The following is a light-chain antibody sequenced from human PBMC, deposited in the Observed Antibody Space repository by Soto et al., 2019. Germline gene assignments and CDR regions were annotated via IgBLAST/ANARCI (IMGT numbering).Light chain of an antibody. J-gene: IGLJ1*01. CDR1: SSYVGGFNY. CDR3: CSYISTSTV. CDR2: ELS. Sequence: QSVLPPPATVSGAPGQSIPISCTGTSSYVGGFNYVSWYQRHPRKAPKLKIYELSKRPSGVSNRFSGSKSGNTASLTISGLQAEDEADYDCCSYISTSTVFGGGTKGTVL. V-gene: IGLV2-14*01.